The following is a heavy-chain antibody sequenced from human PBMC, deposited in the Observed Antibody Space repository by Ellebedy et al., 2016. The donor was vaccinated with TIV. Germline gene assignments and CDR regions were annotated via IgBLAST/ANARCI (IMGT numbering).Heavy chain of an antibody. J-gene: IGHJ6*02. CDR1: GFTFSSYS. Sequence: GGSLRLXCAASGFTFSSYSMNWVRQAPGKGLEWLSYISSTSSTIYYADSVKGRFTDSRDNADNSMFLQMNSLRDEDTAVYYCARERYRGLKEDGMDVWGQGTTVTISS. D-gene: IGHD5-18*01. CDR2: ISSTSSTI. CDR3: ARERYRGLKEDGMDV. V-gene: IGHV3-48*02.